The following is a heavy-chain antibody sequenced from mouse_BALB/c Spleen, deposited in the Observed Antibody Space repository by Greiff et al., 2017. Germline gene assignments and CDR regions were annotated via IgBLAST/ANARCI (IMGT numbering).Heavy chain of an antibody. V-gene: IGHV2-9*02. CDR1: GFSLTSYG. CDR2: IWAGGST. J-gene: IGHJ4*01. D-gene: IGHD2-12*01. Sequence: QVQLKESGPGLVAPSQSLSITCTVSGFSLTSYGVHWVRQPPGKGLEWLGVIWAGGSTNYNSALMSRLSISTDTSKSQVFLKMNSLQTDDTATYYCARGGRPAMDDWGQGTAVTVSS. CDR3: ARGGRPAMDD.